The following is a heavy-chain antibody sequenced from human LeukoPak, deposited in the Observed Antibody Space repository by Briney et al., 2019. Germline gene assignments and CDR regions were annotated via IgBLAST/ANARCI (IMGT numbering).Heavy chain of an antibody. V-gene: IGHV4-59*01. CDR3: ARVLAIFGLDTTDFYMDV. D-gene: IGHD3/OR15-3a*01. J-gene: IGHJ6*03. Sequence: PSETLSLTCAVSGASISSYYWSWIRQPPGKGLEWIGYTSGSISDNPSLKSRVAVSVDPSQNQVSLSLTSVTAADTAVYYCARVLAIFGLDTTDFYMDVWGKGTTVTVSS. CDR2: TSGSI. CDR1: GASISSYY.